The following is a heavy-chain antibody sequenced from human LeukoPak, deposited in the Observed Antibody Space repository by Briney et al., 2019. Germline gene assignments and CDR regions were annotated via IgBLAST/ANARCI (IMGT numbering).Heavy chain of an antibody. V-gene: IGHV4-34*01. J-gene: IGHJ3*02. CDR1: GGSFSGYY. D-gene: IGHD6-19*01. CDR3: ASGFSGWRRYRAFDI. Sequence: SETLSLTCAVYGGSFSGYYWSWIRQPPGKGLEWIGEINHSGSTNYNPSLKSRVTISVDTSKNQFSLKLSSVTAADTAVYYCASGFSGWRRYRAFDIWGQGTMVTVSS. CDR2: INHSGST.